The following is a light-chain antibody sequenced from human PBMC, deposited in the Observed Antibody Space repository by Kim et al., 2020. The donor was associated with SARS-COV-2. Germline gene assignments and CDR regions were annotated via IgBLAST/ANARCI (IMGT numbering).Light chain of an antibody. CDR2: KAS. CDR1: QSVTSW. Sequence: SASVGDRVTITCRASQSVTSWLAWYQQKPGKAPKLLISKASSLESGVPSRFSGSGSGTEFTLTISSLQPDDFATYYCQQYNSYSGTFGQGTKVDIK. J-gene: IGKJ1*01. CDR3: QQYNSYSGT. V-gene: IGKV1-5*03.